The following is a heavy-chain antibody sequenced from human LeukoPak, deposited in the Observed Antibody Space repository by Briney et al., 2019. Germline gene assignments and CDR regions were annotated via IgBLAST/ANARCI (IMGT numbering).Heavy chain of an antibody. J-gene: IGHJ4*02. V-gene: IGHV4-38-2*01. CDR1: VYFISSGYY. D-gene: IGHD4-11*01. Sequence: SETLSLTCGVSVYFISSGYYWGWIRQPPGKGLEWIGNIYNTGSTYYNPSLKSRVTISVDTSNNQFSLKLSSVTSAYTAVYYCASRTTVTNALSFDYWGQGSLVIVSS. CDR2: IYNTGST. CDR3: ASRTTVTNALSFDY.